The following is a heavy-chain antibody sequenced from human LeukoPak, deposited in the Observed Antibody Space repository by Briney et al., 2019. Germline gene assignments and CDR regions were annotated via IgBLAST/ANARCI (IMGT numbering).Heavy chain of an antibody. CDR3: AKVGSGSYFYYFDY. CDR2: ISGSGDST. D-gene: IGHD3-10*01. CDR1: GFTFSSYE. Sequence: GGSLRLSCAASGFTFSSYEMNWVRQAPGKGLEWVSGISGSGDSTYYADSVKGRFTISRDNSKNTLFMQMNSLRVEDTAVYYCAKVGSGSYFYYFDYWGQGTLVTVSS. V-gene: IGHV3-23*01. J-gene: IGHJ4*02.